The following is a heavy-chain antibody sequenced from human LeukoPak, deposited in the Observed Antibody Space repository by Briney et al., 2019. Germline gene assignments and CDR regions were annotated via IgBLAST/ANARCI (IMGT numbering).Heavy chain of an antibody. Sequence: GASVKVSCKASGYTFTSYYMHWVRQAPGQGLEWMGITNPSGGSTSYAQKFQGSVTMTRATSTSTVYMELSSLRSEATAVYDCARSSPPMTPVPTCDYWGQGTLVTVSS. V-gene: IGHV1-46*01. CDR1: GYTFTSYY. CDR3: ARSSPPMTPVPTCDY. D-gene: IGHD4-17*01. J-gene: IGHJ4*02. CDR2: TNPSGGST.